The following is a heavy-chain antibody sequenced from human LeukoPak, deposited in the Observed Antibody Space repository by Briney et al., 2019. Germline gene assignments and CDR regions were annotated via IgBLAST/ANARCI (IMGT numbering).Heavy chain of an antibody. Sequence: GGSLRLSCAASGFTFSSYGMHWVRQAPGKGLEWVAVISYDGSNKYYADSVKGRFTISRDNSKNTLYLQMNSLRAEDTAVYYCARVAEVGVTGCYYYMDVWGKGTTVTISS. V-gene: IGHV3-30*03. D-gene: IGHD1-26*01. CDR2: ISYDGSNK. J-gene: IGHJ6*03. CDR3: ARVAEVGVTGCYYYMDV. CDR1: GFTFSSYG.